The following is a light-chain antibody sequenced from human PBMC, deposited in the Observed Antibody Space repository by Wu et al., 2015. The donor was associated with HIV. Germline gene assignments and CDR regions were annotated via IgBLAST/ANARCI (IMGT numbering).Light chain of an antibody. J-gene: IGKJ4*01. CDR2: GPS. CDR1: QSVNAK. V-gene: IGKV3-15*01. CDR3: QQYNYWPS. Sequence: EVVMTQFPATLSVSAGDRATLSCRARQSVNAKVGWYQQKPGQAPRLLVYGPSTRATGVPARFTGSGSGTDFTLTITSLQSEDFAVYFCQQYNYWPSFGGGTKVEIK.